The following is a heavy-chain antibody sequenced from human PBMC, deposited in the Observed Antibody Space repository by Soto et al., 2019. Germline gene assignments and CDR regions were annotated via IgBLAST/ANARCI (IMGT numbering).Heavy chain of an antibody. V-gene: IGHV4-39*07. J-gene: IGHJ6*02. D-gene: IGHD3-3*01. CDR2: IYYSGST. CDR1: GGSISSSSYY. CDR3: ARSYPNTIFGVVPSRGLDV. Sequence: PSETLSLTCTVSGGSISSSSYYWGWIRQPPGKGLEWIGSIYYSGSTYYNPSLKSRVTISVDTSKNQFSLKLSSVTAADTAVYYCARSYPNTIFGVVPSRGLDVWGQGTTVTVS.